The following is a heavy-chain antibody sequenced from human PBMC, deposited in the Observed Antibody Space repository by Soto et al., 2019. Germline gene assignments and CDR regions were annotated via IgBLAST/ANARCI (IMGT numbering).Heavy chain of an antibody. D-gene: IGHD1-1*01. J-gene: IGHJ4*02. Sequence: GGSLRLSCAASGFIFSNYAMSWVRQAPGRGLEWVSAISGSGATTYYPDSVKGRFTISRDNSKNTLYLQMNNLRADDTAVYYCTKGGIPRRYNIPKVDFDYWGQGSLVTVS. CDR3: TKGGIPRRYNIPKVDFDY. CDR2: ISGSGATT. CDR1: GFIFSNYA. V-gene: IGHV3-23*01.